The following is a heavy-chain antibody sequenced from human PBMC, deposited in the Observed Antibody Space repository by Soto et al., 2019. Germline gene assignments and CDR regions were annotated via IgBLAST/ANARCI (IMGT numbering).Heavy chain of an antibody. Sequence: QVQVVESGGNIVQPGTSLRLSCAASGFAFTNYGIHWVRQAPGKGLEWVAHISNDGSKKFYSDSVKGRFTISRYNSENTFYLQMASLRPDDKAVFYFARDVAMPTGFGLGYWGQGNLVTISS. V-gene: IGHV3-30*03. CDR1: GFAFTNYG. CDR2: ISNDGSKK. D-gene: IGHD3-16*01. CDR3: ARDVAMPTGFGLGY. J-gene: IGHJ4*02.